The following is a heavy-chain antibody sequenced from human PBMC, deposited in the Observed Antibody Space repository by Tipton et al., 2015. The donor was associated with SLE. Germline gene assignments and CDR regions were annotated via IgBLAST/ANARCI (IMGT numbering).Heavy chain of an antibody. D-gene: IGHD3-10*01. CDR2: INTHSGNP. CDR1: GYTFTSHV. J-gene: IGHJ5*02. V-gene: IGHV7-4-1*02. CDR3: ARDGNYGSGSLAWFDP. Sequence: QSGAEVKKPGASVKVSCKASGYTFTSHVINWVRQAPGQGLEWMGWINTHSGNPTYAQGFTGRFVFSLDTSVSTAYLQINSLKAADTAVYYCARDGNYGSGSLAWFDPWGQGTLVTVSS.